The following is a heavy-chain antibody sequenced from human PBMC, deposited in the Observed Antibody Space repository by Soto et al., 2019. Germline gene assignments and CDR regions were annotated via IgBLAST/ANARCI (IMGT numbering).Heavy chain of an antibody. CDR1: GYTFTSYG. CDR3: ARDRTLSYDSSGYSFDY. Sequence: ASVKVSCKASGYTFTSYGISWVRQAPGQGLEWMGWISAYNGNTNYAQKLQGRVTMTTDTSTSTAYMELRSLRSDDTAVYYCARDRTLSYDSSGYSFDYWGQGTLVTVSS. CDR2: ISAYNGNT. J-gene: IGHJ4*02. V-gene: IGHV1-18*04. D-gene: IGHD3-22*01.